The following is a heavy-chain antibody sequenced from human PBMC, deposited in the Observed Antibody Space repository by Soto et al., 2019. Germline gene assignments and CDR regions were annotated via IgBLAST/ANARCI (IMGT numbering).Heavy chain of an antibody. J-gene: IGHJ5*02. CDR3: ARDQFLQGRLDP. CDR2: ISAYNGNT. CDR1: GYSFTSFG. Sequence: QVQLVQSGAEVKKPGASVKVSCKASGYSFTSFGISWVRQAPGHGLEWIGWISAYNGNTNYAQNFQGRVTMTTDTSTNTAYMELWSLRSDDTAVYFSARDQFLQGRLDPLGQGTLITVSS. D-gene: IGHD3-10*01. V-gene: IGHV1-18*01.